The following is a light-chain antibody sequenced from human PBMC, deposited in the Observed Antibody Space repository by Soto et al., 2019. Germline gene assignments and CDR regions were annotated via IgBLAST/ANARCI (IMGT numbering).Light chain of an antibody. CDR2: DAS. Sequence: EIVMTQSPATRSVALGERGTLSCSASKSVASYLAWYQQKPGQAPRLLISDASTRATDIPDRFSGSGSGTDFTLTISSLQSTDLSVSDCSQYRTWPPLYTGGQGTKLEIK. CDR1: KSVASY. CDR3: SQYRTWPPLYT. J-gene: IGKJ2*01. V-gene: IGKV3D-15*01.